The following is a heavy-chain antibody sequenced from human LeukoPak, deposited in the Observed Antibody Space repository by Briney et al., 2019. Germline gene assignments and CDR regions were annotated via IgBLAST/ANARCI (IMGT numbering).Heavy chain of an antibody. J-gene: IGHJ3*02. CDR2: IWYDASNR. CDR3: ARDLAWDAFDI. Sequence: PGGSLRLSCAASGFTFSSFGMHWVRQAPGKGLEWVAVIWYDASNRYYADSVKGRFTISRDNAKNSLYLQMNSLRAEDTAVYYCARDLAWDAFDIWGQGTMVTVSS. V-gene: IGHV3-33*01. CDR1: GFTFSSFG.